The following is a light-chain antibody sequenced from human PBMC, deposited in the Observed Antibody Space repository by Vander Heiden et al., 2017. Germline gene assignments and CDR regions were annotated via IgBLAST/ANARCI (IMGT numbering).Light chain of an antibody. CDR1: QYIGKY. CDR2: AAS. Sequence: DIQMTQSPAFLSASEGDRITITCQASQYIGKYLSWYQQKPGKAPNLLIYAASNLEVGVPARFSASGSGTEFILTINSLQPEDIAVYYCQQHESLPTFGQGTKVEIK. V-gene: IGKV1-33*01. J-gene: IGKJ2*01. CDR3: QQHESLPT.